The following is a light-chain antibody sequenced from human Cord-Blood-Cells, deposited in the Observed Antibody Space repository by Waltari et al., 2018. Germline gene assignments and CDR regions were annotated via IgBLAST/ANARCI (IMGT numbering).Light chain of an antibody. J-gene: IGLJ2*01. CDR1: SSDVGGYNY. Sequence: QSALTQPASVSGSPGPSITISCTGTSSDVGGYNYVSWYQQHPGKAPKLMIYDVSNRPSGVSNRFSGSKSGNTASLTISGLQAEDEAVYYCSSYTSSSTVVFGGGTKLTVL. V-gene: IGLV2-14*01. CDR2: DVS. CDR3: SSYTSSSTVV.